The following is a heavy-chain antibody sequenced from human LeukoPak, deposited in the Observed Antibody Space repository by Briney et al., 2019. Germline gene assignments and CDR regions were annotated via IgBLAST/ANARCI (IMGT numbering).Heavy chain of an antibody. CDR2: INHSGST. D-gene: IGHD3-10*01. J-gene: IGHJ4*02. CDR1: GGSFSGYY. V-gene: IGHV4-34*01. Sequence: SETLSLTCAVYGGSFSGYYWSWIRQPPGKGLEWIGEINHSGSTNYNPSLKSRVTISVDTSMNQFSLKLSSVTAADTAVYYCARGVRPYFDYWGQGTLVTVSS. CDR3: ARGVRPYFDY.